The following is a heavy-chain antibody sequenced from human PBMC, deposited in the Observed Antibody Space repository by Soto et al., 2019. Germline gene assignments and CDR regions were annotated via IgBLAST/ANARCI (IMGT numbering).Heavy chain of an antibody. D-gene: IGHD3-3*01. Sequence: GGSLRLSCAASGFTFSGSAMHWVRQASGKGLEWVGRIRSKANSYATAYAASVKGRFTISRDDSKNTAYLQMNSLKTEDTAVYYCTRHRVYDFWSGYLDYYYMDVSGKATTVTVSS. CDR1: GFTFSGSA. J-gene: IGHJ6*03. CDR3: TRHRVYDFWSGYLDYYYMDV. V-gene: IGHV3-73*01. CDR2: IRSKANSYAT.